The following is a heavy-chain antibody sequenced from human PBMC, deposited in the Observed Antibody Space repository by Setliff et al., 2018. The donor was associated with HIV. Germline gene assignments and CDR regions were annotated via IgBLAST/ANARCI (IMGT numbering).Heavy chain of an antibody. CDR1: GYIFSNYY. D-gene: IGHD4-17*01. V-gene: IGHV1-46*01. Sequence: ASVKVSCKPSGYIFSNYYLHWVRQGPGQGLEWMGLINPSGAGTSYAQKFEGRVTMTRDTSTDTVYMELSSLKSDDTAVYYCVRRESDYGTKAGFRYWGQGTLVNV. J-gene: IGHJ4*02. CDR3: VRRESDYGTKAGFRY. CDR2: INPSGAGT.